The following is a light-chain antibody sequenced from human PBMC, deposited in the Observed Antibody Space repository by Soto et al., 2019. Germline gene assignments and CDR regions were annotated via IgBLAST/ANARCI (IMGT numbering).Light chain of an antibody. J-gene: IGKJ1*01. CDR1: QSVSSN. Sequence: EIVLTQSPGTLSLSPGDRATLSCRASQSVSSNFLAWYQQKPGQAPRLLIYDASTRATGIPARFSGSGSGTEFTLTISGLQSEDFAVYYCQQYNNWPPWTFGQGTKVEIK. CDR2: DAS. CDR3: QQYNNWPPWT. V-gene: IGKV3-15*01.